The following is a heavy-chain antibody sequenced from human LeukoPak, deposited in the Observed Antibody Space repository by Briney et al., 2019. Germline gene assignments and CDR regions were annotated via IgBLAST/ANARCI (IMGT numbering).Heavy chain of an antibody. CDR1: GGSISSSSYY. V-gene: IGHV4-39*07. CDR2: IYYSGST. J-gene: IGHJ4*02. D-gene: IGHD6-6*01. CDR3: ARDSSSSSPIKGFN. Sequence: SETLSLTCTVSGGSISSSSYYWGCIRQPPGKGLEWIESIYYSGSTYYNPSLKSRVTISVDTSKNQFSLKLSSVTAADTTVYYRARDSSSSSPIKGFNWGQGTLVTVSS.